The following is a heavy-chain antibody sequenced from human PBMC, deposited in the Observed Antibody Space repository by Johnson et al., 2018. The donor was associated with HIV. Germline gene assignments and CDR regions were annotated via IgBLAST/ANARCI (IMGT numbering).Heavy chain of an antibody. D-gene: IGHD5-18*01. V-gene: IGHV3-30*02. CDR2: IRNDGSNK. CDR1: GFNFSHYG. Sequence: QVQLVESGGGVVQPGESLRLSCAASGFNFSHYGMHWVRQAPGKGLEWVAFIRNDGSNKFYADSVRGRVTISRDNSRKTLYLQMSNLRTEETAVYYWAKGEAQEGWIQLQSYAFDFWGRGTMVTVSS. CDR3: AKGEAQEGWIQLQSYAFDF. J-gene: IGHJ3*01.